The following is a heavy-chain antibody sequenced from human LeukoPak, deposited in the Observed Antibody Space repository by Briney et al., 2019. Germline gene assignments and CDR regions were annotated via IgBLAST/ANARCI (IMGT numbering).Heavy chain of an antibody. CDR2: ISSSSSYT. J-gene: IGHJ4*02. Sequence: PGGSLRLSCAASGFTFSSYSMNWVRQAPGKGLEWVSSISSSSSYTYYADSVKGRFTISRDNAKNSLYLQMNSLRAEDTAVYYCAREDSWGQGTLVTVSS. CDR3: AREDS. CDR1: GFTFSSYS. V-gene: IGHV3-21*01.